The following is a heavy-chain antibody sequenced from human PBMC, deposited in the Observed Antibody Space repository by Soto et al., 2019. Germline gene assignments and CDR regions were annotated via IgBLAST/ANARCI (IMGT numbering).Heavy chain of an antibody. Sequence: QLQLQESGPGLVKPSETLSLTCTVSGGSISSSSYYWGWIRQPPGKGLEWIGSIYYSGSTYYNPSLKSRVTISVDTSKNQFSLKLSSVTAADTAVYYCARHPRSSSWPIDYWGQGTLVTVSS. CDR2: IYYSGST. D-gene: IGHD6-13*01. CDR3: ARHPRSSSWPIDY. J-gene: IGHJ4*02. CDR1: GGSISSSSYY. V-gene: IGHV4-39*01.